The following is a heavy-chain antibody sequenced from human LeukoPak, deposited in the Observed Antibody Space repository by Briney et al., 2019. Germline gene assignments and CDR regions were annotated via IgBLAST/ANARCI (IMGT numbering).Heavy chain of an antibody. D-gene: IGHD3-22*01. CDR2: ISAYNGNT. J-gene: IGHJ4*02. V-gene: IGHV1-18*01. Sequence: ASVKVSCKASGYTFTSYGISWVRQAPGQGLEWMGWISAYNGNTNYAQKLQGRVTMTTDTSTSTAYMELRSLRSDDTAVYYCARNPRNDYDSSGYYWFDYWGQGTLVTVSS. CDR3: ARNPRNDYDSSGYYWFDY. CDR1: GYTFTSYG.